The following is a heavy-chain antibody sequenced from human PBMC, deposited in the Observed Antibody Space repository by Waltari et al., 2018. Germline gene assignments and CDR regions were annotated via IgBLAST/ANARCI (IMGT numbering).Heavy chain of an antibody. D-gene: IGHD2-15*01. CDR2: IYTSGST. J-gene: IGHJ6*02. V-gene: IGHV4-61*09. CDR3: ASGGHKGYYYYYGMDV. CDR1: GGSISSGSYY. Sequence: QVQLQESGPGLVKPSQTLSLTCTVSGGSISSGSYYWSWLRQPAGKGLEWIGYIYTSGSTNYNPSLKSRVTISVDTSKNQFSLKLSSVTAADTAVYYCASGGHKGYYYYYGMDVWGQGTTVTVSS.